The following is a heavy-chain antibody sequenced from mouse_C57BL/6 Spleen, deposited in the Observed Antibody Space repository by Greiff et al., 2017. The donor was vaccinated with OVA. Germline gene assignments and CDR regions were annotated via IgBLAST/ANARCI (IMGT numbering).Heavy chain of an antibody. J-gene: IGHJ3*01. CDR1: GYTFTSYG. D-gene: IGHD2-1*01. CDR2: IYPRSGNT. V-gene: IGHV1-81*01. CDR3: ARSEGTTDYGNLFAY. Sequence: VKLMESGAELARPGASVKLSCKASGYTFTSYGISWVKQRTGQGLEWIGEIYPRSGNTYYNEKFKGKATLTADKSSSTAYMELRSLTSEDSAVYFCARSEGTTDYGNLFAYWGQGTLVTVSA.